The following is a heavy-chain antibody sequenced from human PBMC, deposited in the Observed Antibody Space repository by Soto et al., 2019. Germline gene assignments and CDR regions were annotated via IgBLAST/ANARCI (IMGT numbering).Heavy chain of an antibody. CDR3: SRDDSDWFFN. V-gene: IGHV3-73*01. D-gene: IGHD3-9*01. Sequence: PGLSNRVSRRAAEVTFGDSAVQWVRQNSGKGLEWVARIGSKGETYATAYATSVKGRFTISRDYSKTTAFLQMNSLESEYTAVYYCSRDDSDWFFNWGRGTLVTVSS. CDR1: EVTFGDSA. CDR2: IGSKGETYAT. J-gene: IGHJ4*02.